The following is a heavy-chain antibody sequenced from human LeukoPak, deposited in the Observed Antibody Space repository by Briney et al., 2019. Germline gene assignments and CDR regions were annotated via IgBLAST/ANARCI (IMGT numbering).Heavy chain of an antibody. CDR3: ARDKGTITMVRGVIITPTSDYYYMDV. Sequence: SETLSLTCTVSGGSISSSSYYWSWIRQPAGKGLEWIGRIYTSGSTNYNPSLKSRVTISVDTSKNQFSLKLSSVTAADTAVYYCARDKGTITMVRGVIITPTSDYYYMDVWGKGTTVTVSS. V-gene: IGHV4-61*02. CDR2: IYTSGST. J-gene: IGHJ6*03. D-gene: IGHD3-10*01. CDR1: GGSISSSSYY.